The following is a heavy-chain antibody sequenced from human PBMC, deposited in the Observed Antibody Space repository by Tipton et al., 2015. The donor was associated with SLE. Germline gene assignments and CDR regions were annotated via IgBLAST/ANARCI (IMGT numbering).Heavy chain of an antibody. J-gene: IGHJ3*02. CDR2: IYPGDSET. CDR1: GYTFTLYW. CDR3: ARLLFGPRTPAGGTLDI. D-gene: IGHD2-21*01. Sequence: VQLVQSGPEVKKPGDSLKISCEVSGYTFTLYWIGWVRQVPGKGLEWMGIIYPGDSETIYSPSFQGQVHISVDKSIATASLQWSSLRASDTAMYYCARLLFGPRTPAGGTLDIWGQGTMVTVSS. V-gene: IGHV5-51*03.